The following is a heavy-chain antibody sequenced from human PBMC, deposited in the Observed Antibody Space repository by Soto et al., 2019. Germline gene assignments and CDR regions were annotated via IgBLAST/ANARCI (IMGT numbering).Heavy chain of an antibody. D-gene: IGHD5-18*01. V-gene: IGHV6-1*01. Sequence: SQTLSLTCAISGDSVSSNSAAWNWIRQSPSRGLEWLGRTYYRSKWYNDYAVSVKSRITINPDTSKNQFSLQLNSVTPKDTAVYYCARDMERIQLWFGYYYYGMDVWGQGTTVTVSS. CDR3: ARDMERIQLWFGYYYYGMDV. J-gene: IGHJ6*02. CDR2: TYYRSKWYN. CDR1: GDSVSSNSAA.